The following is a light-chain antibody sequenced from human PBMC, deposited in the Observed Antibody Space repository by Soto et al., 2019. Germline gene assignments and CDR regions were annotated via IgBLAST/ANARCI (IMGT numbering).Light chain of an antibody. Sequence: QSVLTQPASVSGSPGQSITISCAGTSSDVGGYKYVSWYQQHPDKAPKLMIYHVTNRPSGVSDRFSGSKSGNTASLTISGLQAEDEADYYFSSYTSVNTFVFGTGAKATV. CDR3: SSYTSVNTFV. V-gene: IGLV2-14*03. CDR2: HVT. CDR1: SSDVGGYKY. J-gene: IGLJ1*01.